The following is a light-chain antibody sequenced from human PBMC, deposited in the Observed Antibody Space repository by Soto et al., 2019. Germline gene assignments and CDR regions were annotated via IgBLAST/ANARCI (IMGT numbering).Light chain of an antibody. CDR1: TRPVTSAFY. V-gene: IGLV7-43*01. J-gene: IGLJ1*01. CDR3: LLYYGGVQRV. CDR2: STN. Sequence: QAVVTQEPSLTVSPGGTVTVTCASSTRPVTSAFYPNWFQQKPGQAPRALIYSTNNKYSWTPARFSGSLLGGKAALTLSGVQPEDEAEYYCLLYYGGVQRVFGTGTKVTVL.